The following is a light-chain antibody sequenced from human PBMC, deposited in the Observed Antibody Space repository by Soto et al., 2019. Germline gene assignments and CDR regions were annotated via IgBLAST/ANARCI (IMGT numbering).Light chain of an antibody. CDR1: QSVISTY. J-gene: IGKJ4*01. V-gene: IGKV3-20*01. CDR2: GAS. CDR3: QLYGSSPLT. Sequence: EIVLTQSPGTLSLSPGERATLSCRASQSVISTYLAWYQQKPGQAPRLLIYGASNRATGIADRFTGSRSGTDFSLTISRLEPEDFAVYYCQLYGSSPLTFGGGTKVEIK.